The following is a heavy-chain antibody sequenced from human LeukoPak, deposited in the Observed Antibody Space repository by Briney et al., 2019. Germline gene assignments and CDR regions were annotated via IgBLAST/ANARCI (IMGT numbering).Heavy chain of an antibody. CDR3: ARESYNWNDGWFDP. CDR1: GGSISRYY. V-gene: IGHV4-59*01. J-gene: IGHJ5*02. CDR2: IYYSGST. Sequence: SETLSLTCTVSGGSISRYYWSWIGQPPGKGLEWIGYIYYSGSTNYNPSLKSRVTISVDTSKNQFSLKLSSVTAADTAVYYCARESYNWNDGWFDPWGQGTLVTVSS. D-gene: IGHD1-20*01.